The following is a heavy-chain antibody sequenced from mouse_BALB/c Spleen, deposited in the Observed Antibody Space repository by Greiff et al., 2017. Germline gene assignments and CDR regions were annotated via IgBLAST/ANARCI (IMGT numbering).Heavy chain of an antibody. CDR1: GYSFTSYY. Sequence: EVQGVESGPELMKPGASVKISCKASGYSFTSYYMHWVKQSHGKSLEWIGYIDPFNGGTSYNQKFKGKATLTVDKSSSTAYMHLSSLTSEDSAVYYCARGSRYGNYGYWGQGTTLTVSS. CDR2: IDPFNGGT. D-gene: IGHD2-1*01. CDR3: ARGSRYGNYGY. V-gene: IGHV1S135*01. J-gene: IGHJ2*01.